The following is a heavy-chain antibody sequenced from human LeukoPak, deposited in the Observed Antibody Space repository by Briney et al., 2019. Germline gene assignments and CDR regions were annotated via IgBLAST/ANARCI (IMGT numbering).Heavy chain of an antibody. CDR1: GGTFSSYA. D-gene: IGHD3-3*02. J-gene: IGHJ6*03. V-gene: IGHV1-69*13. CDR3: ARSPFLEYLEPTYMDV. CDR2: IIPIFGTA. Sequence: SVKVSCKASGGTFSSYAISWVRQAPGQGLEWMGGIIPIFGTANYAQKFQGRVTITADESTSTAYMELSSLKSDDTAMYYCARSPFLEYLEPTYMDVWGKGTSVIVSS.